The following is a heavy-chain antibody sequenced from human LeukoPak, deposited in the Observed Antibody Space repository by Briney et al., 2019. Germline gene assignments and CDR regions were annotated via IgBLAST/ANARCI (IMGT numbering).Heavy chain of an antibody. CDR3: ARKKDWENAFDI. CDR2: IYDSGST. V-gene: IGHV4-59*01. D-gene: IGHD1-26*01. J-gene: IGHJ3*02. CDR1: GGSISSYY. Sequence: SETLSLTCTVSGGSISSYYWSWIRQPAGKGLEWIGYIYDSGSTNHNPSLKSRVTISRDTSKNQFSLKLSSVTAADTAVYYCARKKDWENAFDIWGQGTMVTVS.